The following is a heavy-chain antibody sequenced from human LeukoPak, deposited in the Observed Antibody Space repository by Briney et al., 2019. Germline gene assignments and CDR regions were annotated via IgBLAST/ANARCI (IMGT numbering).Heavy chain of an antibody. CDR2: IFYSGGST. J-gene: IGHJ4*02. CDR1: GGSIIGHW. Sequence: SETLSLTCTVSGGSIIGHWWSWIRQPPGKGLEWIGDIFYSGGSTNYNPSLKSRLTMSLDTSKNQFSLKLTSVTAADTAMYYCARRNTADASIDFWGQGPLVTASS. V-gene: IGHV4-59*08. D-gene: IGHD2/OR15-2a*01. CDR3: ARRNTADASIDF.